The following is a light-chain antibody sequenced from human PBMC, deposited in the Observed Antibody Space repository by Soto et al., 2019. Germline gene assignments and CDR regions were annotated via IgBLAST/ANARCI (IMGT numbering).Light chain of an antibody. CDR2: DAS. CDR3: QQYGSSSYT. V-gene: IGKV3-20*01. CDR1: QSVSSSY. J-gene: IGKJ2*01. Sequence: EIVLTQSPGTLSLSPGERATLSCRASQSVSSSYLAWYQQKPGQAPRLLIYDASSRATGIPDRFSGSGSGTDFTLTSSRLEPEEFAVYYCQQYGSSSYTFGQGTKLEIK.